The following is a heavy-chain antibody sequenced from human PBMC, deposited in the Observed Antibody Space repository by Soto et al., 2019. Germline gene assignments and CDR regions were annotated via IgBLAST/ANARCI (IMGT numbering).Heavy chain of an antibody. J-gene: IGHJ5*02. CDR2: IYHSGST. D-gene: IGHD1-7*01. CDR1: GGSVRDGSYY. V-gene: IGHV4-61*01. CDR3: AGYNWNYYFDP. Sequence: LSLTCTVSGGSVRDGSYYWAWLRQPPGKGLEWIGHIYHSGSTIYNPSLKSRVTISIDTSKSQFSLNLNSMTAADTAVYYCAGYNWNYYFDPWGQGTLVTVS.